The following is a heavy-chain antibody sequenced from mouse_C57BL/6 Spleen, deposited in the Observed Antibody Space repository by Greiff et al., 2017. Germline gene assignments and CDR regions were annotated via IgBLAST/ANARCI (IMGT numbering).Heavy chain of an antibody. J-gene: IGHJ2*01. CDR3: ARPDSSGFDY. D-gene: IGHD3-2*02. V-gene: IGHV1-59*01. Sequence: QVQLQLPGAELVRPGTSVKLSCKASGYTFTSYWMHWVKQRPGQGLEWIGVIDPSDSYTNYNQQFKGKATLTLDTSSSTAYMQLSSLTSEDSAVYYCARPDSSGFDYWGQGTTLTVSS. CDR1: GYTFTSYW. CDR2: IDPSDSYT.